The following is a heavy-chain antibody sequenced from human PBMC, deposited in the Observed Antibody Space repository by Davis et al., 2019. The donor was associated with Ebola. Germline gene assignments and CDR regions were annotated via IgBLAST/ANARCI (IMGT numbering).Heavy chain of an antibody. J-gene: IGHJ6*02. D-gene: IGHD3-22*01. CDR2: INPSGGST. CDR1: GYTFTSYY. CDR3: SSGYYSGAYGMDV. V-gene: IGHV1-46*03. Sequence: AASVKVSCKASGYTFTSYYMHWVRQAPGQGLEWMGIINPSGGSTSYAQKFQGRVTITRDTSASTAYMELSSLRSEDTAVYYCSSGYYSGAYGMDVWGQGTTVTVSS.